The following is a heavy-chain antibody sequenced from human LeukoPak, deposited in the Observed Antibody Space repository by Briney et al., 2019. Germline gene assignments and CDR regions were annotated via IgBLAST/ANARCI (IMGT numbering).Heavy chain of an antibody. CDR1: GGSFSGYY. CDR3: ARGTMATVTYYFDY. J-gene: IGHJ4*02. V-gene: IGHV4-34*01. D-gene: IGHD4-17*01. CDR2: INHSGST. Sequence: PSETLSLTCAVYGGSFSGYYWSWIRQPPGKGLEWIGEINHSGSTNYNPSLKSRVTISVDTSKNQFSLKLSSVAAADTAVYYCARGTMATVTYYFDYWGQGTLVTVSS.